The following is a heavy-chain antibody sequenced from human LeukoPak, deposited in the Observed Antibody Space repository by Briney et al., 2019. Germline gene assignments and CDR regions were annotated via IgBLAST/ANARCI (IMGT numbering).Heavy chain of an antibody. CDR3: ARGRVVGGRLDYGMDV. CDR2: ISSSSSYI. D-gene: IGHD1-26*01. Sequence: GGSLRLSCAASGFTFSSYSMNWVRQAPGKGLEWVSSISSSSSYIYYADSVKGRFTISRDNAKNSLYLQMNSLRAEDTAVYYCARGRVVGGRLDYGMDVWGQGTTVTVSS. J-gene: IGHJ6*02. CDR1: GFTFSSYS. V-gene: IGHV3-21*01.